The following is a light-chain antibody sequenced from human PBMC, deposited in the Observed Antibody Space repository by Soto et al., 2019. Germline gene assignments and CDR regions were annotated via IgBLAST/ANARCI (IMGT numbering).Light chain of an antibody. J-gene: IGKJ1*01. Sequence: EIVMTQSPATLSVSPGERATLSCRASQSVSSNLAWYQQKPGQAPRLLIYGASTRATGLPARFSGSGSGTEFTLTISSLQSEDLAVYYCQQYNIWSTFGQGTKVEIK. V-gene: IGKV3-15*01. CDR2: GAS. CDR3: QQYNIWST. CDR1: QSVSSN.